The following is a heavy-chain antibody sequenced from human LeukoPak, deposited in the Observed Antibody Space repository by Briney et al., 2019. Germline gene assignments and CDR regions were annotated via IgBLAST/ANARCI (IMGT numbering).Heavy chain of an antibody. CDR2: INSDGSST. J-gene: IGHJ3*02. Sequence: GGSLRLSCAASGFTFSSYWMHWVRQAPGKGLVWVSRINSDGSSTSYADSVKGRFTISRDNAKNTLYLQMNSLRAEDTAVYYCARVMSGYYVVLDIWGQGTMATVSS. V-gene: IGHV3-74*01. D-gene: IGHD3-3*01. CDR1: GFTFSSYW. CDR3: ARVMSGYYVVLDI.